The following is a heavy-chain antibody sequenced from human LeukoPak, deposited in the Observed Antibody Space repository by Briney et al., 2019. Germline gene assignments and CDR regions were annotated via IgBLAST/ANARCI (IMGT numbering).Heavy chain of an antibody. Sequence: ASVKVSCKASGYTFTNYYVHWVRQAPGQGLEWMGIINPSGGTTTYAQKFQGRVALTRDTSTNTVYMELTSLRSEDTAVYYCARGLDSNGYYAPWGQGTLVTVPS. V-gene: IGHV1-46*01. CDR3: ARGLDSNGYYAP. D-gene: IGHD3-22*01. CDR1: GYTFTNYY. J-gene: IGHJ5*02. CDR2: INPSGGTT.